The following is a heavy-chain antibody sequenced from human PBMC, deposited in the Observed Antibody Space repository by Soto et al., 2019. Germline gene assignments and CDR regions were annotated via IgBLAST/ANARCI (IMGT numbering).Heavy chain of an antibody. CDR1: GFTFSTYG. CDR3: AREQRGVAGSTYDY. D-gene: IGHD6-19*01. V-gene: IGHV3-33*01. Sequence: QVQLVESGGGVVQPGTSLRLSCAASGFTFSTYGMHWVRQAPGKGLDWVALIWYDGSRTHYAESVKGRFNISRDNSKNTMFLQMNSLRVEDTAVYYCAREQRGVAGSTYDYWGQGTLVTVSS. J-gene: IGHJ4*02. CDR2: IWYDGSRT.